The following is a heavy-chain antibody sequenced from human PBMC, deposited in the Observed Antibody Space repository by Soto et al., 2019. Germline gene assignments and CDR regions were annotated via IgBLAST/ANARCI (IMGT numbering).Heavy chain of an antibody. CDR3: ERYQSDSSGHDDEH. V-gene: IGHV4-38-2*01. J-gene: IGHJ4*02. CDR2: IYHRGAT. CDR1: GYSINRGYY. Sequence: PSETLSLTCSVSGYSINRGYYWGWIRQAPGKGLEWIGSIYHRGATYYAPSLKARAAISLDTSNNHFTLRLTSVTVADTAIYYRERYQSDSSGHDDEHCGQGALVIVSS. D-gene: IGHD3-22*01.